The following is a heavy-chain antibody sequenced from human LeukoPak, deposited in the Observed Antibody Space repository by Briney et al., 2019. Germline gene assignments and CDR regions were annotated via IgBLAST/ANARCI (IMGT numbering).Heavy chain of an antibody. CDR1: GFTFSDYA. CDR2: IGYDGSNK. Sequence: PGTSLRLSCAASGFTFSDYAMHWVRQAPGKGLEWVAVIGYDGSNKYDADSVKGRFTISRDNSKNMMYLQMNSLRAEDTAVYYCARDRFMVRGVMVGTFDLWGQGTMVTVSS. CDR3: ARDRFMVRGVMVGTFDL. V-gene: IGHV3-33*01. D-gene: IGHD3-10*01. J-gene: IGHJ3*01.